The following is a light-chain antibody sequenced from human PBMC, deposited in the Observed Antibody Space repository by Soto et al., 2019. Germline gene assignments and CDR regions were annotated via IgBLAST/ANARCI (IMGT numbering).Light chain of an antibody. J-gene: IGKJ5*01. CDR2: GAS. Sequence: EIVLTQSPVTLSLSPWERATLSCRASQSVSSYLGWYQQKPGQAPRLLIYGASNRAPGIPARFSGSGSGTDFTLTISSLEPEDFAVYYCQQRNNWPRITFGQGTRLEIK. CDR3: QQRNNWPRIT. V-gene: IGKV3-11*01. CDR1: QSVSSY.